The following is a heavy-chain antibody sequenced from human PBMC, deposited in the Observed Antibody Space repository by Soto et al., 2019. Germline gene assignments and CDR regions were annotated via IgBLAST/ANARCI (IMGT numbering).Heavy chain of an antibody. J-gene: IGHJ3*02. V-gene: IGHV1-18*01. CDR1: GYTFTSYG. CDR3: AREKMGNNGYVYAFDI. Sequence: ASVKVSCKASGYTFTSYGISWVRQAPGQGLEWMGWISAYNGNTNYAQKLQGRVTMTTDTSTSTAYMELRSLRSDDTAVYYCAREKMGNNGYVYAFDIWGQGTMVTVSS. CDR2: ISAYNGNT. D-gene: IGHD5-18*01.